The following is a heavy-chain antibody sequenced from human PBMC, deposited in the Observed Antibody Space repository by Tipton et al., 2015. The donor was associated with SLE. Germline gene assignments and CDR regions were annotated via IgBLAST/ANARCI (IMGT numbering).Heavy chain of an antibody. D-gene: IGHD3-10*01. J-gene: IGHJ3*02. Sequence: TLSLTCTVSGGSISSHYWSWIRQPPGKGLEWIGYIYYSGSTNYNPSLKSRVTISVDTSKNQFSLKLSSVTAADTAVYYCAWEGYGSGSYYNDAFDIWGQGTMVTVSS. CDR1: GGSISSHY. CDR3: AWEGYGSGSYYNDAFDI. V-gene: IGHV4-59*08. CDR2: IYYSGST.